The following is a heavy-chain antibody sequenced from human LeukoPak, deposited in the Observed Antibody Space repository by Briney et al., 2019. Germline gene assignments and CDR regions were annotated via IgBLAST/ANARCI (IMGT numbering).Heavy chain of an antibody. CDR1: GFTFSSYW. J-gene: IGHJ4*02. V-gene: IGHV3-7*01. CDR3: ARLARGAVHGYSLFWY. Sequence: GGSLRLSCAASGFTFSSYWMSWVRQAPGKGLEWVANIKQDGSEKYYVDSVKGRFTISRDNAKNSLYLQMNSLRAEDTAVYYCARLARGAVHGYSLFWYWGQGTLVTVSS. CDR2: IKQDGSEK. D-gene: IGHD3-22*01.